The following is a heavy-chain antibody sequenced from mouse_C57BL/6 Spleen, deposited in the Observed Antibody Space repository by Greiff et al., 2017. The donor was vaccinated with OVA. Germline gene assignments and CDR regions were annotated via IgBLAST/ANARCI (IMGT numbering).Heavy chain of an antibody. Sequence: EVKLVESGGGLVKPGGSLKLSCAASGFTFSSYAMSWVRQTPEKRLEWVATISDGGSYTYYPDNVKGRFTISRDNAKNNLYLQMSHLKSEDTAMYYCARDKSNYIDYWGQGTTLTVSS. D-gene: IGHD1-3*01. CDR2: ISDGGSYT. V-gene: IGHV5-4*01. CDR3: ARDKSNYIDY. CDR1: GFTFSSYA. J-gene: IGHJ2*01.